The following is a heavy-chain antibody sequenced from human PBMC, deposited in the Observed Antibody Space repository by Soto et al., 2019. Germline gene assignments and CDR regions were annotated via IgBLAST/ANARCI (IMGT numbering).Heavy chain of an antibody. J-gene: IGHJ4*02. D-gene: IGHD3-10*01. Sequence: PGGSLRLSCAASGFTVSSNYMSWVRQAPGKGLEWVSVIYSGGSTYYADSVKGRFTISRDNSKNTLYLQMNSLRAEDTAVYYCARVSGSGCYFSTPFDYWGQGTLVTVSS. CDR1: GFTVSSNY. V-gene: IGHV3-66*01. CDR3: ARVSGSGCYFSTPFDY. CDR2: IYSGGST.